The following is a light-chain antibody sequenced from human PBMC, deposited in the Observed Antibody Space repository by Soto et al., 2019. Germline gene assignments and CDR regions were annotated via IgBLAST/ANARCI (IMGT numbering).Light chain of an antibody. Sequence: DIQMTQSPSTLSASVGDRVTITCRASQSIGTWLAWYQHRPGKAPSLLIYDASTLRSGVPSRFSGSGSGTEFTLTLSNLQADDFATYYCQQSYKYPLTFGQGTRLDIK. V-gene: IGKV1-5*01. CDR2: DAS. J-gene: IGKJ5*01. CDR3: QQSYKYPLT. CDR1: QSIGTW.